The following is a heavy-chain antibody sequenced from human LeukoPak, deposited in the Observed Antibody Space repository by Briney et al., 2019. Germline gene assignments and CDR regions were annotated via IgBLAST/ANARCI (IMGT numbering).Heavy chain of an antibody. J-gene: IGHJ4*02. Sequence: KASETLSLTCAVYDGSFSGYYWSWIRQPPGKGLEWIGEINHSGSTNYNPSLKSRVTISVDTSKNQFSLKLSSVTAADTAVYHCARDGLVPLYXFDHWGQGTLVTVSS. CDR2: INHSGST. CDR3: ARDGLVPLYXFDH. D-gene: IGHD3/OR15-3a*01. CDR1: DGSFSGYY. V-gene: IGHV4-34*01.